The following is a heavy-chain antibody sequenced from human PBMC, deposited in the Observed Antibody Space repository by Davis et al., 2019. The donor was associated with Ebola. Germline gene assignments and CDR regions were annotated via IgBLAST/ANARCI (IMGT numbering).Heavy chain of an antibody. CDR1: GYIFTSYY. CDR2: INPSGGIT. D-gene: IGHD2-15*01. J-gene: IGHJ6*02. Sequence: ASVKVSCKASGYIFTSYYMHWVRQAPGQGLEWMGIINPSGGITIYAQKFQGRVTMTRDTSTSTVYMELSSLRSDDTGVYYCARRAYCSGGSCYDGMDVWGQGTTVTVSS. CDR3: ARRAYCSGGSCYDGMDV. V-gene: IGHV1-46*01.